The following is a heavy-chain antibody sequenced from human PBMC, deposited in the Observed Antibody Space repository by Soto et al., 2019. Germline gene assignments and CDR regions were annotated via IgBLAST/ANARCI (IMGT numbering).Heavy chain of an antibody. Sequence: GSLRLSCTASGFTFRNNVLSWVRQAPGKGLDWVSGITGSGRDTYYADSVKGRFTISRDNSKNMVFLQMNSLRAEDTALYYCAKNGLDNSPSAIDSWGPGTLVTVSS. V-gene: IGHV3-23*01. CDR1: GFTFRNNV. CDR3: AKNGLDNSPSAIDS. J-gene: IGHJ4*02. D-gene: IGHD1-1*01. CDR2: ITGSGRDT.